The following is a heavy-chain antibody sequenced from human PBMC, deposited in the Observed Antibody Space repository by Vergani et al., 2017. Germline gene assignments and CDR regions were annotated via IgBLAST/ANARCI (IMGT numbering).Heavy chain of an antibody. CDR2: IYYSGLT. V-gene: IGHV4-39*01. CDR1: ADSISSGSYY. Sequence: QLQLQQSGPGLVKPSETPFLTCTVSADSISSGSYYWGWIRQPPGKSLEWIGSIYYSGLTYYNPSLKGRVAISVDTSKNQFSLKVTSVTAADTAVYFCARQRPGSGWSPGDFDDWGQGILVTVSS. CDR3: ARQRPGSGWSPGDFDD. D-gene: IGHD6-19*01. J-gene: IGHJ4*02.